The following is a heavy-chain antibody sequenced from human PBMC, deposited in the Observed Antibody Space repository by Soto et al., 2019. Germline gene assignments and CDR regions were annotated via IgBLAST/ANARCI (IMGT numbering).Heavy chain of an antibody. Sequence: QVHQVQSAAEVKKPGASVTVSCKASGYPFSSYGITWVRQAPGQGLEWMGWTSAFYGNSTYSEKFQGRVTMTIDTSTNTAYMDLRSLKSDDTAVYYCARLVVAGSPLDYWGRGTLVTVSS. CDR3: ARLVVAGSPLDY. J-gene: IGHJ4*02. D-gene: IGHD2-15*01. CDR2: TSAFYGNS. CDR1: GYPFSSYG. V-gene: IGHV1-18*04.